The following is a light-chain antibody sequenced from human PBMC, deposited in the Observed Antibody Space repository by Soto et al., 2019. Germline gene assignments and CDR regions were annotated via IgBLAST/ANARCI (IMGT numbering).Light chain of an antibody. CDR3: MEGTPS. CDR1: QTLTYSNGKTY. Sequence: VLTQSPLSLPVTLGQPASISCRSSQTLTYSNGKTYLNWYQQRPVQALRRLVYQVSHRASGLTDRLSGSGSGSVTDFTLNIGRVEGEDVGVYYCMEGTPSFGQGTKVEIK. CDR2: QVS. V-gene: IGKV2-30*01. J-gene: IGKJ1*01.